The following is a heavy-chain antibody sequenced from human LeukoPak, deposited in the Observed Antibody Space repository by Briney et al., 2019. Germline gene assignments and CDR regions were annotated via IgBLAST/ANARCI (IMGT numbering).Heavy chain of an antibody. CDR3: ARNHYVDSACNNVFDI. Sequence: PGGSLRLSCAASGFTFSNYGMHWVRQAPGKGLEWVAVICYDGSNKDYIDSVKGRFSISRDNSKNTLYLQMDSLRAEDTAVYYCARNHYVDSACNNVFDIWGQGTLVTVSS. CDR2: ICYDGSNK. J-gene: IGHJ3*02. V-gene: IGHV3-33*01. CDR1: GFTFSNYG. D-gene: IGHD4-17*01.